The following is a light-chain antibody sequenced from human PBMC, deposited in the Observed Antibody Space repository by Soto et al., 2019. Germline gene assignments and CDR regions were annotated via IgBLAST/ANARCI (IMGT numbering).Light chain of an antibody. CDR2: GAS. J-gene: IGKJ1*01. V-gene: IGKV3-15*01. CDR3: QQYNDWPPWT. CDR1: QSVSNN. Sequence: EIVMTQSPATLSVSPGERATLSCRASQSVSNNLAWFQHKPGQAPRLLIYGASARATGIPARFSGSGSGTEFTLTISGLQSEDFAVYYCQQYNDWPPWTFGQGTKWIS.